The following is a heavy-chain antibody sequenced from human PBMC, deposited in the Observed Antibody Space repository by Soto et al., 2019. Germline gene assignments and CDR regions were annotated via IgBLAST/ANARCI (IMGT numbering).Heavy chain of an antibody. CDR3: ARDKGVGATVFDP. J-gene: IGHJ5*02. CDR2: ISSSGSTI. V-gene: IGHV3-48*03. D-gene: IGHD1-26*01. CDR1: GFTFSSYE. Sequence: EVQLVESGGGLVQPGGSLRLSCAASGFTFSSYEMNWVRQAPGKGLEWVSYISSSGSTIYYADSVKGRVTISRDNAKNSLYLQMNSLRAEDTAVYYCARDKGVGATVFDPWGQGTLVTVSS.